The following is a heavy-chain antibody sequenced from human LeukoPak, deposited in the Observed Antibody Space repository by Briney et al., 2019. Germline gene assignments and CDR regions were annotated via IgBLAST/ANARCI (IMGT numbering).Heavy chain of an antibody. J-gene: IGHJ5*02. CDR2: INTYNDNT. V-gene: IGHV1-18*04. CDR1: GYTFTSFG. D-gene: IGHD2-15*01. CDR3: TRDHRYCSGGSCYYWFDP. Sequence: GASVKVSCKASGYTFTSFGISWVRQAPGQGLEWMGWINTYNDNTNYAQNPQGRDTMTTDTSTSTAYMELWSLRSDDTAVYYCTRDHRYCSGGSCYYWFDPWGQGTMVTVSS.